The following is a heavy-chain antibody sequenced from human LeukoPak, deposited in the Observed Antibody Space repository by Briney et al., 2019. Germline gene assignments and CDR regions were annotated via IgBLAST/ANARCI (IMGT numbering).Heavy chain of an antibody. J-gene: IGHJ4*02. CDR1: GYTFTGYY. CDR2: INPNSGGT. CDR3: ARLYYDILTGYYNDY. Sequence: ASVKVSCKASGYTFTGYYMHWVRQAPGQGLEWMGWINPNSGGTNYAQKFQGRVTMTRDMSTSTVYMELSSLKASDTAMYYCARLYYDILTGYYNDYWGQGTLVTVSS. D-gene: IGHD3-9*01. V-gene: IGHV1-2*02.